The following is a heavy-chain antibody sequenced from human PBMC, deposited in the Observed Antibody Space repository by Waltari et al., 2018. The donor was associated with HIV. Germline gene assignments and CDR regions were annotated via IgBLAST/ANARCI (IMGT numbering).Heavy chain of an antibody. V-gene: IGHV3-11*01. CDR1: GFTFSDFY. Sequence: QVHLLESGGGLVKPGGSLRLSCAASGFTFSDFYMTWIRQAAGKGLEWLSYISSGGDTINYADSVKGRFTISRDNAKNLLYLQMNSLRAEDTAVYYCARAMATFGNYWGQGTLVTVSS. CDR3: ARAMATFGNY. D-gene: IGHD5-12*01. J-gene: IGHJ4*02. CDR2: ISSGGDTI.